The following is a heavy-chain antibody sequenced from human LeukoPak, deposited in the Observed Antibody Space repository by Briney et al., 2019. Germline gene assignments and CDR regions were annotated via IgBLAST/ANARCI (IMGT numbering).Heavy chain of an antibody. D-gene: IGHD1-26*01. CDR1: GFTFSNYW. V-gene: IGHV3-74*01. CDR3: ARELWALDY. J-gene: IGHJ4*02. Sequence: PGGSLRLSCAASGFTFSNYWMHWVRQAPGNGLVWVSRIKTDGSFTEYADSVQGRFTISRDNARNTLFLQMNSLGAEDTAVYYCARELWALDYWGQGTLVTVSS. CDR2: IKTDGSFT.